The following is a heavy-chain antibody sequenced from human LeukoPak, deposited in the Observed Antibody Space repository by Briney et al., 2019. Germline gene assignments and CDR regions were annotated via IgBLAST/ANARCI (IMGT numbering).Heavy chain of an antibody. CDR2: ISYGGSEK. CDR3: ASDWIYDY. V-gene: IGHV3-30-3*01. J-gene: IGHJ4*02. Sequence: PGGSLRLSCAASGFSFSNYAMHWVRQAPGKGLEWVAVISYGGSEKYYADSVKGRFTISRDNSKNTLFLQMFSLRAEDTAVYYCASDWIYDYWGQGTLVTVSS. D-gene: IGHD5-12*01. CDR1: GFSFSNYA.